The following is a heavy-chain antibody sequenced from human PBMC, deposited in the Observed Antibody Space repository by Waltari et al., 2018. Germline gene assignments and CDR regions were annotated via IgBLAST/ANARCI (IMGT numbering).Heavy chain of an antibody. V-gene: IGHV4-34*01. CDR3: ARARYSSSWYREYFQH. D-gene: IGHD6-13*01. Sequence: QVQLQQWGSGLLKPSETLSLTCAVYGGSFSGYYWSWIRQPPGKGLEWIGEINHSGSTNYNPSLKSRVTISVDTSKNQFSLKLSSVTAADTAVYYCARARYSSSWYREYFQHWDQGTLVTVSS. CDR2: INHSGST. CDR1: GGSFSGYY. J-gene: IGHJ1*01.